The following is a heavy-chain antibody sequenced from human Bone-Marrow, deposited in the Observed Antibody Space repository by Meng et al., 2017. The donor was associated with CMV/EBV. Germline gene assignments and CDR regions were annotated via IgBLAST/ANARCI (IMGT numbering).Heavy chain of an antibody. CDR1: GGSISSYY. CDR2: IYTSGST. CDR3: ARAMVRGVQRYFDY. Sequence: QVQLQESGPGLVKPSETPSLTCTVSGGSISSYYWSWIRQPAGKGLEWIGRIYTSGSTNYNPSLKSRVTMSVDTSKNQFSLKLSSVTAADTAVYYCARAMVRGVQRYFDYWGQGTLVTVSS. J-gene: IGHJ4*02. D-gene: IGHD3-10*01. V-gene: IGHV4-4*07.